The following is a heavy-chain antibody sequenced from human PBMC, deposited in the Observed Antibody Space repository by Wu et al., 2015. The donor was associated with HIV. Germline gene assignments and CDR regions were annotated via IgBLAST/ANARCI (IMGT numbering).Heavy chain of an antibody. V-gene: IGHV1-69*05. D-gene: IGHD1-1*01. CDR2: INPLFGTT. J-gene: IGHJ6*02. CDR3: AKLATTGTRYYYYNGMDV. CDR1: GGTFSSYT. Sequence: QAQLAQSGAEVKKPGSSVRVSCKASGGTFSSYTFNWVRQALGQGLEWMGGINPLFGTTKFAQKFQGRVTLSTDELKTTAYMELSSLKSEDTGVYYCAKLATTGTRYYYYNGMDVWGQGTAITVSS.